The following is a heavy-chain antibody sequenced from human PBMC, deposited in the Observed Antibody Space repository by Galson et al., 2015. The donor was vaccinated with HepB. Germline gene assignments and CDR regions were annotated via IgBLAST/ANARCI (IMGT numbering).Heavy chain of an antibody. CDR1: GYTFTSYG. CDR2: ISAYNGNT. J-gene: IGHJ5*02. Sequence: SVKVSCKASGYTFTSYGISWVRQAPGQGLEWMGWISAYNGNTNYALKLQGRVTMTTDTSTSTAYMELRSLRSDDTAAYYCARDHDWNYSAEDWFDPWGQGTLVTVSS. D-gene: IGHD1-7*01. CDR3: ARDHDWNYSAEDWFDP. V-gene: IGHV1-18*01.